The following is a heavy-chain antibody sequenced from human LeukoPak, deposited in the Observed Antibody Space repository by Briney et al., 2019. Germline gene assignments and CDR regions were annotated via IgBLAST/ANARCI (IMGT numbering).Heavy chain of an antibody. CDR3: ARSVEGYCSGGSCYSYYYYMDV. V-gene: IGHV4-59*01. CDR1: GGSISSYY. D-gene: IGHD2-15*01. Sequence: PSETLSLTCTVSGGSISSYYWSWIRQPPGKGLEWIGYIYYSGSTNYNPSLKSRVTISVDTSKNQSSLKLSSVTAADTAVYYRARSVEGYCSGGSCYSYYYYMDVWGKGTTVTVSS. CDR2: IYYSGST. J-gene: IGHJ6*03.